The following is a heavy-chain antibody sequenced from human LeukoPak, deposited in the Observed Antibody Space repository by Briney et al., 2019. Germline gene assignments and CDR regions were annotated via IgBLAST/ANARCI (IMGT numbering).Heavy chain of an antibody. Sequence: SETLSLTCAVYGGSFSGYYWSWIRQPPGKGLEWIGEINHSGSTNYNPSLKSRVTISVDTSKNQFSLKLNSVTAADTAIYYCARNIVGPRQVDYWGQGTLVTVSS. CDR3: ARNIVGPRQVDY. CDR2: INHSGST. CDR1: GGSFSGYY. V-gene: IGHV4-34*01. D-gene: IGHD1-26*01. J-gene: IGHJ4*02.